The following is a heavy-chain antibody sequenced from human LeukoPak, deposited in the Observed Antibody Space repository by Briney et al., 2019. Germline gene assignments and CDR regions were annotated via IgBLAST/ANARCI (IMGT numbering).Heavy chain of an antibody. V-gene: IGHV4-59*01. CDR1: GGSISSYY. D-gene: IGHD1-1*01. CDR3: ARDRRESTKPNDAFDI. Sequence: SETLSLTCSVSGGSISSYYWSWIRQSPGKGLEWIGHIYYTGSTNYNPSLESRVTISVDTSKKQSSLKLSSVTAADTAVYYCARDRRESTKPNDAFDIWGQGTMVTVSS. CDR2: IYYTGST. J-gene: IGHJ3*02.